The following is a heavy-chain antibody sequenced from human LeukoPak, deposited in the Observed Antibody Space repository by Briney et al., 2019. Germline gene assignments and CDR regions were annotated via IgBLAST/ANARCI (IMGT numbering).Heavy chain of an antibody. CDR3: AREGGYSYGLYYYYYYYMDV. V-gene: IGHV4-34*01. D-gene: IGHD5-18*01. J-gene: IGHJ6*03. Sequence: SETLSLTCAVYGGSFSGYYWSWIRQPPGKGLEWIGEINHSGSTNYNPSLKSRVTISVDTSKNQFSLKLSSVTAADTAVYYCAREGGYSYGLYYYYYYYMDVWGKGTTVTISS. CDR2: INHSGST. CDR1: GGSFSGYY.